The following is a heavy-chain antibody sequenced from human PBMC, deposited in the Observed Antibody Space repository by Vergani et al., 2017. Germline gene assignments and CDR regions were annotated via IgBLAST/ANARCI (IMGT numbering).Heavy chain of an antibody. CDR3: ARANYYDSSGYFLDY. V-gene: IGHV4-39*01. D-gene: IGHD3-22*01. CDR1: NDSVSNTFYY. J-gene: IGHJ4*02. CDR2: IYYSGST. Sequence: QVQLQESGPGLVKPSETLSLTCTVSNDSVSNTFYYWGWIRQTPGKGLEWIGSIYYSGSTYYNPSLESRVTMSVDTSKSQFSLKLSSVTAADTAVYYCARANYYDSSGYFLDYWGQGTLVTVSS.